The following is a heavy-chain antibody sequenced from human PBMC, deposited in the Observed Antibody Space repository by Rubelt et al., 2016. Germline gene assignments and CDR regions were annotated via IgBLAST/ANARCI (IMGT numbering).Heavy chain of an antibody. CDR2: INHSGST. D-gene: IGHD3-10*01. J-gene: IGHJ4*02. CDR1: GYSISSGYY. V-gene: IGHV4-38-2*02. CDR3: ASRGRYYGSGSYPPRTGIVDY. Sequence: QVQLQESGPGLVKPSETLSLTCTVSGYSISSGYYWGWIRQPPGKGLEWIGEINHSGSTNYNQSLKSRVPISVDTSKNQFSLKLGSVTAADTAVYYCASRGRYYGSGSYPPRTGIVDYWGQGTLVTVSS.